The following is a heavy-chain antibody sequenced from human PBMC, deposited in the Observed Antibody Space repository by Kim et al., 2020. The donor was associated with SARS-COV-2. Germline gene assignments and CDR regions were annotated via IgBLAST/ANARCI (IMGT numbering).Heavy chain of an antibody. J-gene: IGHJ4*02. Sequence: GNTYYADSVKGRFAISRDNSKNTLYVQMNSLRAEDTAMYYCAIGQSGFDYWGQGTQVTVSS. D-gene: IGHD1-26*01. CDR3: AIGQSGFDY. CDR2: GNT. V-gene: IGHV3-23*01.